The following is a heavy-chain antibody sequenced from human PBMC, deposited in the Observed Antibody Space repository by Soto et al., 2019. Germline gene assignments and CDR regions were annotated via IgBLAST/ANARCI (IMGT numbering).Heavy chain of an antibody. CDR1: GFIFRSYG. D-gene: IGHD1-26*01. CDR3: ASSGG. Sequence: GGSLRLSCAASGFIFRSYGMHWVRQAPGKGLEWVAVIWYDGSNKNYADPVKGRFTISRDNAKNTLFLQMNSPRAEDTAVYFCASSGGWGQGTLLTVSS. V-gene: IGHV3-33*01. J-gene: IGHJ4*02. CDR2: IWYDGSNK.